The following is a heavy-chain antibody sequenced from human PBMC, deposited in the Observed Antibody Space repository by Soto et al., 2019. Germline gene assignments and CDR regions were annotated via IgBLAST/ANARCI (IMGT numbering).Heavy chain of an antibody. CDR1: GYTFSSHG. Sequence: QVQLVQSGAEVRKPGASVKVSCKASGYTFSSHGIIWVRQAPGQGLEWMGWISGYNGNAKYAQRFQGRVTMIADTSTSTVYMDLRSLGSDDSAVYYCAREGSYGWYDCWGQGTLATVSS. V-gene: IGHV1-18*01. CDR2: ISGYNGNA. D-gene: IGHD2-15*01. J-gene: IGHJ5*01. CDR3: AREGSYGWYDC.